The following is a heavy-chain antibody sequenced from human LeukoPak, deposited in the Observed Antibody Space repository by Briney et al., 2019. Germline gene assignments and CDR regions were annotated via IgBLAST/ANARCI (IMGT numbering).Heavy chain of an antibody. V-gene: IGHV6-1*01. CDR1: GDSVSSNSVA. Sequence: SQTLSLTCAISGDSVSSNSVAWNWIRQSPSRGLEWLGRTYYRSKWYNDYVVSAKSRITINPDTSKNQFSLQLNSVTPEDTAVYYCARGVNNAFDIWGQGTKVTVSS. CDR2: TYYRSKWYN. CDR3: ARGVNNAFDI. J-gene: IGHJ3*02.